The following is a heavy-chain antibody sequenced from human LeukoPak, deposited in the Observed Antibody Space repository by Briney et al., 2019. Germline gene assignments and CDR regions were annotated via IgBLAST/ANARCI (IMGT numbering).Heavy chain of an antibody. CDR1: GGSISSSSYY. CDR2: IYYSGST. J-gene: IGHJ3*02. CDR3: ARRGLWSGELNAFDI. D-gene: IGHD3-10*01. V-gene: IGHV4-39*01. Sequence: SETLSLTCTVSGGSISSSSYYRGWIRQPPGRGLEWIGSIYYSGSTYYNPSLKSRVTISVDTSKNQFSLKLSSVTAADTAVYYCARRGLWSGELNAFDIWGQGTMVTVSS.